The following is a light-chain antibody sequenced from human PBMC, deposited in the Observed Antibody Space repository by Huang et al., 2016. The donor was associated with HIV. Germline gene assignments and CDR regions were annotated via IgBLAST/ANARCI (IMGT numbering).Light chain of an antibody. J-gene: IGKJ5*01. Sequence: EIVLTQSPTTLSLSPGERATLPCRASQSVNRYLAWYQQKPGQAPRLLIYDASNRATGIPARFSGSGSGTDFTLTISSLEPEDFAVYYCQQRSNWPPITFGQGTRLEIK. CDR1: QSVNRY. V-gene: IGKV3-11*01. CDR3: QQRSNWPPIT. CDR2: DAS.